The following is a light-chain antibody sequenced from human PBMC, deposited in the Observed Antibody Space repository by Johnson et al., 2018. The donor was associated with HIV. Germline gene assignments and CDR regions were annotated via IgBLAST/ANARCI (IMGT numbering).Light chain of an antibody. CDR1: TSNIGNKF. J-gene: IGLJ1*01. Sequence: QSVLTQPPSVSAAPGQKVTISCSGSTSNIGNKFVSWYQQLPGTAPKLLIFENNNRPSGIPDRFSGSRSGTSATLGITGLQTGDEADYYCATCDNSLRVFGTGTKVTVL. V-gene: IGLV1-51*02. CDR2: ENN. CDR3: ATCDNSLRV.